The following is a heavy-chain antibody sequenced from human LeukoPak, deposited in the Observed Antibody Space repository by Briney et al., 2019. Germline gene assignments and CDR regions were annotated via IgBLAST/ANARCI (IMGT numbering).Heavy chain of an antibody. Sequence: PGTSLRLSCAASGFTFSSCGMHWVRQAPGKGLEWLAVFSYDGINKYYTDSVKGRFTISRDNSKNTLYLQMNSLRAEDTAVYYCARAEQLVGDAFDIWGQGTMVTVSS. D-gene: IGHD6-6*01. CDR2: FSYDGINK. V-gene: IGHV3-30*03. CDR1: GFTFSSCG. CDR3: ARAEQLVGDAFDI. J-gene: IGHJ3*02.